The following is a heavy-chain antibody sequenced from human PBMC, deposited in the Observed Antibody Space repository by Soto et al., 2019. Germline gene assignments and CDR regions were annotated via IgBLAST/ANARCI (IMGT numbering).Heavy chain of an antibody. CDR3: AKDQNWTYGTPYYYYGMDV. D-gene: IGHD1-7*01. Sequence: PGGSLRLSCAASGFTFSSYAMSWIRQAPGKGLEWVSAISGSGGSTYYADSVTGRFTISRDNSKNTLYLQMNSLRAEDTAVYYCAKDQNWTYGTPYYYYGMDVWGQGTTVTVSS. J-gene: IGHJ6*02. V-gene: IGHV3-23*01. CDR2: ISGSGGST. CDR1: GFTFSSYA.